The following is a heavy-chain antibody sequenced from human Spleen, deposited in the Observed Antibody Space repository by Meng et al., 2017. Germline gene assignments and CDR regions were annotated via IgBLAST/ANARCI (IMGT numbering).Heavy chain of an antibody. J-gene: IGHJ6*02. V-gene: IGHV1-69*05. D-gene: IGHD6-13*01. Sequence: SVKVSCKASGGTLSSYAISWVRQAPGQGLEWMGGIIPIFGTANYAQKFQGRVTITTDESTSTAYMELSSLRSEDTAVYYCATARPDSSSWYYSSDPYYYYGMDVWGQGTTVTVSS. CDR1: GGTLSSYA. CDR3: ATARPDSSSWYYSSDPYYYYGMDV. CDR2: IIPIFGTA.